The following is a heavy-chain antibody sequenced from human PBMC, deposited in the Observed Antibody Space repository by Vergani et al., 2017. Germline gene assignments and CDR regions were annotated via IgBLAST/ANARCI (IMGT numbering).Heavy chain of an antibody. J-gene: IGHJ4*02. CDR2: IYYSGST. V-gene: IGHV4-31*03. CDR3: ARAYYDILTGYYKPPYFDY. D-gene: IGHD3-9*01. Sequence: QVQLQESGPGLVKPSQTLSLTCTVSGGSISSGGYYWSWIRQHPGKGLEWIGYIYYSGSTYYNPSLKSRVTISVDTSKNQFSLKLSSVTAADTAVYYCARAYYDILTGYYKPPYFDYWGQGTLVTVSS. CDR1: GGSISSGGYY.